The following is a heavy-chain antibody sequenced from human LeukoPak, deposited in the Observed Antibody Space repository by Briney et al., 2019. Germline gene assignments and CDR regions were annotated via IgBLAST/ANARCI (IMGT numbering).Heavy chain of an antibody. V-gene: IGHV1-2*02. J-gene: IGHJ6*02. CDR3: ARVGATGYYYYYGEDV. CDR1: GYTFTGYY. Sequence: GASVKVSCKASGYTFTGYYMHWVRQAPGQGLEWMGWINPNSGGTNYAQKFQGRVTMTRDTSISTAYMELSRLRSDDTAVHYCARVGATGYYYYYGEDVWGQGTTVTVSS. D-gene: IGHD1-26*01. CDR2: INPNSGGT.